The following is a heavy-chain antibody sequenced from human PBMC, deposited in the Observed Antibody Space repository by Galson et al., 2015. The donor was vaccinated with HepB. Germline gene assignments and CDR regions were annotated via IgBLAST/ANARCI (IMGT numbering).Heavy chain of an antibody. CDR2: ISGSGGST. CDR1: GFTFSSYD. V-gene: IGHV3-23*01. J-gene: IGHJ6*02. Sequence: SLRLSCAASGFTFSSYDMSWVRQAPGKGLEWVSAISGSGGSTYYADSVKGRFTISRDNSKNTLYLQMNSMRAEDTAVYYCAKDRVWLLYRVTRGGMDVWGQGTTVTVSS. CDR3: AKDRVWLLYRVTRGGMDV. D-gene: IGHD3/OR15-3a*01.